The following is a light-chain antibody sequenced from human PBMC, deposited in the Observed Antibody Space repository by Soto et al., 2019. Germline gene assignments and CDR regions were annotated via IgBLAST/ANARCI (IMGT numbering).Light chain of an antibody. CDR1: QSVGSSY. Sequence: DIMLTRSPGTLSLSPGERATLSCRASQSVGSSYLAWYQQKPGQAPRLLIYGASSRATGIPDRFSGSGSGTDFTLTISRLEPEDFAVYYCQQYGSSSGTFGPGTKVEMK. J-gene: IGKJ3*01. V-gene: IGKV3-20*01. CDR2: GAS. CDR3: QQYGSSSGT.